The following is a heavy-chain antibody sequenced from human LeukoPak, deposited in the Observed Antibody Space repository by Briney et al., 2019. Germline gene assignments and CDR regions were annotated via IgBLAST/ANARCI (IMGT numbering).Heavy chain of an antibody. J-gene: IGHJ4*02. Sequence: GGSLRLSCAASGFTFNSYAMSWVRQAPGKGLEWVSTISGSGDRTSYADSVKGRFTISRDNSKNTLFLQMNSLRAEDTAVYYCATSRQWLVRYFDYWGQGTLATVSS. CDR1: GFTFNSYA. CDR2: ISGSGDRT. V-gene: IGHV3-23*01. CDR3: ATSRQWLVRYFDY. D-gene: IGHD6-19*01.